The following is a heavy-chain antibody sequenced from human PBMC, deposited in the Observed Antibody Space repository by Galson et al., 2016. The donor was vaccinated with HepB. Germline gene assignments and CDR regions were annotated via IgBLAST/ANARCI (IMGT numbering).Heavy chain of an antibody. J-gene: IGHJ6*02. CDR2: ISGSGRPI. D-gene: IGHD1-26*01. CDR1: GFAFSDYY. Sequence: SLRLSCAASGFAFSDYYMNWIRQTPGQGLEWVSYISGSGRPIYYADSVKGRFTISRDNAKHLLFLQMNNLKDEDTAVYYCAREWVVGATDYYYGMDFWGQGTTVTVSS. CDR3: AREWVVGATDYYYGMDF. V-gene: IGHV3-11*01.